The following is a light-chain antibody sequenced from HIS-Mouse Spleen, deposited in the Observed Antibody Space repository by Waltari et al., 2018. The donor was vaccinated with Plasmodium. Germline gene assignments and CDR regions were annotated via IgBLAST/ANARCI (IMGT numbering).Light chain of an antibody. Sequence: DIQMTQSPSSLSASVGDRVTITCRASQSISSYLNWYQQKPGKAPKLLIYAASSLQSGVPSRFSGSGSGTDFILSISSLQPEDFATYYCQQSYSTWTFGQGTKVEIE. V-gene: IGKV1-39*01. CDR2: AAS. CDR1: QSISSY. CDR3: QQSYSTWT. J-gene: IGKJ1*01.